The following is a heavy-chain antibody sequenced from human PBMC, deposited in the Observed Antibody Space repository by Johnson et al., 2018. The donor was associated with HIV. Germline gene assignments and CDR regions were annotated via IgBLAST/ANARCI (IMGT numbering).Heavy chain of an antibody. Sequence: VQLVESGGGVVQPGGSLRLSCAASGFTVSSDYMSWVRQAPGKGLEWVSVIYSGGTTYHADSVKGRFIISRDNSKSTLYLQMNSLRAEDTALYYCARDLAYGVIVLVSAFDIWGQGTMVTVSS. CDR3: ARDLAYGVIVLVSAFDI. CDR2: IYSGGTT. CDR1: GFTVSSDY. V-gene: IGHV3-66*01. D-gene: IGHD2-8*02. J-gene: IGHJ3*02.